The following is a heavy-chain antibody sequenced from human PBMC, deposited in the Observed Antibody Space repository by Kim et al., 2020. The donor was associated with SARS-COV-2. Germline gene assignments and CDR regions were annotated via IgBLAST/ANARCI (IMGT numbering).Heavy chain of an antibody. V-gene: IGHV1-46*01. J-gene: IGHJ6*02. Sequence: ASVKVSCKASGYTFTSYYMHWVRQAPGQGLEWMGIINPSGGSTSYAQKFQGRVTMTRDTSTSTVYMELSSLRSEDTAVYYCARDLTLHDYSNSDYYYYGMDVWGQGTTVTVSS. CDR2: INPSGGST. CDR1: GYTFTSYY. CDR3: ARDLTLHDYSNSDYYYYGMDV. D-gene: IGHD4-4*01.